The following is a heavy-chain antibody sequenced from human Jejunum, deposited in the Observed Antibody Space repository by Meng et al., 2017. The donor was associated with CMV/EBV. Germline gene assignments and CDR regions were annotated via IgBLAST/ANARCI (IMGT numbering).Heavy chain of an antibody. CDR2: ISSSGSTI. Sequence: SLKISCAASRNNFSSYEMNWVRQAPGKGLEWVSYISSSGSTIYYADSVRGRFTVSRDNARNSLYLQMNSLRAEDTAVYYCAKWVSYWGQGTLVTVSS. CDR1: RNNFSSYE. J-gene: IGHJ4*02. V-gene: IGHV3-48*03. D-gene: IGHD2-8*01. CDR3: AKWVSY.